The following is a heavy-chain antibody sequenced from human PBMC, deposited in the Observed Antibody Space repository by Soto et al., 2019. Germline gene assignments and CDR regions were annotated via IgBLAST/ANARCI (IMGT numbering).Heavy chain of an antibody. CDR1: GGSISSSSYY. J-gene: IGHJ5*02. CDR2: IYYSGST. Sequence: SETLCLTCTVSGGSISSSSYYWGWIRQPPGKGLEWIGYIYYSGSTNYNPSLKSRVTISVDTSKNQFSLKLSSVTAADTAVYYCARDAFGVDNWFDPWGQGTLVTVS. V-gene: IGHV4-61*01. D-gene: IGHD3-3*01. CDR3: ARDAFGVDNWFDP.